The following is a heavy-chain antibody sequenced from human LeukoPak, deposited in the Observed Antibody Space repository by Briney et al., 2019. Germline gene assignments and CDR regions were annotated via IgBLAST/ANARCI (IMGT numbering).Heavy chain of an antibody. J-gene: IGHJ4*02. CDR2: ISGSGGST. CDR3: AKVEGSSSSPFDY. D-gene: IGHD6-6*01. V-gene: IGHV3-23*01. Sequence: GGSLRLSCAASGFTFSSYAMSWVRQAPGKGLEWVSAISGSGGSTYYADSVKGRFSISRDNSKNTLYLQMNSLRAEDTAVYYCAKVEGSSSSPFDYWGQGTLVTVSS. CDR1: GFTFSSYA.